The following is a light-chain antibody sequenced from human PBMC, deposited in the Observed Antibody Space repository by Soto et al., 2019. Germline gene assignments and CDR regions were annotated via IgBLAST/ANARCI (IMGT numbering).Light chain of an antibody. J-gene: IGLJ2*01. CDR3: NPYVGNTQNVV. Sequence: QSALTQPPSASGSPGQSVTISCTGTGSDVGGNNYVSWYQQHPGKAPKLMIYEVNKRPSGVPDRFSGSKSGNTASLTVSGLQAEDEDDSYCNPYVGNTQNVVFGGGTKLTVL. CDR1: GSDVGGNNY. CDR2: EVN. V-gene: IGLV2-8*01.